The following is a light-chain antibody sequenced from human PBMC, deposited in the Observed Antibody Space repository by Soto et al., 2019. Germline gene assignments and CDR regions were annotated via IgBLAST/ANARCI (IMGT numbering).Light chain of an antibody. CDR3: QQTYDTPLS. Sequence: DIQMPQSPSSLSASVGDKVTITCRASQNVASYLNWYQQKLGTAPKVLIYATSTFKTGVPSRFSGSGSGTEFSLTITRLQPEDVVTYYCQQTYDTPLSFGGGTKVEIK. CDR2: ATS. V-gene: IGKV1-39*01. J-gene: IGKJ4*01. CDR1: QNVASY.